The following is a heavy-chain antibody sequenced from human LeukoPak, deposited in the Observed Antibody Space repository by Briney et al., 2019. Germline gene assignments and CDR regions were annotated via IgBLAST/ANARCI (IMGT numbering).Heavy chain of an antibody. CDR2: IYAGDSDT. CDR1: GYSFTSYW. J-gene: IGHJ4*02. D-gene: IGHD6-19*01. CDR3: ARSDSRWLSLDY. Sequence: GESLKISCKGSGYSFTSYWIGWVRQMPGKGLEWMGIIYAGDSDTRYSPSFEGQVTISADKSINTAYLQWNSLKASDTAIYYCARSDSRWLSLDYWGQGTLVTVSS. V-gene: IGHV5-51*01.